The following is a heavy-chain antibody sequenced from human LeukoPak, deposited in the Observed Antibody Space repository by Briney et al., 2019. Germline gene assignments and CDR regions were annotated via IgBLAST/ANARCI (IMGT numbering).Heavy chain of an antibody. J-gene: IGHJ4*02. CDR1: GFTFINNA. Sequence: GGSLRLSCVASGFTFINNAMTGVRQVPGKGVEWVSNISGRGTSINYAVSVKGRFSISRDNSKNTLYLQMNSLRHEDTAVYYCVRNDTSGVGLDYWGQGSLVTVSP. CDR2: ISGRGTSI. V-gene: IGHV3-23*01. CDR3: VRNDTSGVGLDY. D-gene: IGHD3-3*01.